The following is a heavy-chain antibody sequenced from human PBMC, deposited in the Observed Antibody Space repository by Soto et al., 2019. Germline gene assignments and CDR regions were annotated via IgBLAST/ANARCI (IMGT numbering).Heavy chain of an antibody. Sequence: QVQLVQSGAEVKKPGSSVKVSCKASGGTFSSYAISWVRQAPGQGLEWMGGIIPIFGTANYAQKFQGRVTITADESTSTAYMELSSLRSEDTAVYYCARVGYCSGGSCDTGNADPWGQGTLVTVSS. D-gene: IGHD2-15*01. CDR2: IIPIFGTA. J-gene: IGHJ5*02. CDR1: GGTFSSYA. CDR3: ARVGYCSGGSCDTGNADP. V-gene: IGHV1-69*01.